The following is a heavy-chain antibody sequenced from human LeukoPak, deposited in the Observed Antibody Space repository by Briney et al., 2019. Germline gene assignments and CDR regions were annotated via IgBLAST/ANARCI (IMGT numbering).Heavy chain of an antibody. CDR1: GFTFSSYG. J-gene: IGHJ4*02. D-gene: IGHD2-8*01. Sequence: GGSLRLSCAASGFTFSSYGMHWVRQAPGKGLEWVAVISYDGSNKYYADSVKGRFTISRDNSKNTPYLQMNSLRAEDTAVYYCAKDRMGYWGQGTLVTVSS. CDR2: ISYDGSNK. V-gene: IGHV3-30*18. CDR3: AKDRMGY.